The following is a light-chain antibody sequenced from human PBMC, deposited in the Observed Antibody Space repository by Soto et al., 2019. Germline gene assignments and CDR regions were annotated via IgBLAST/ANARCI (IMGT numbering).Light chain of an antibody. Sequence: HSVLTQPASVSGSPVQSITVSCTGTSSDVGGYNYVSWYQQHPGKAPRLMIYDVTNRPSGVSNRFSGSKSGNTASLTISGLQAEDETDYYSSSYRRGSTYVFGTGTKVTVL. CDR1: SSDVGGYNY. CDR3: SSYRRGSTYV. V-gene: IGLV2-14*01. CDR2: DVT. J-gene: IGLJ1*01.